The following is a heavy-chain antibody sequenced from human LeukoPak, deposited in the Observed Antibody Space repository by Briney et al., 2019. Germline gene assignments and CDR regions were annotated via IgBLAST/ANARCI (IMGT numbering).Heavy chain of an antibody. J-gene: IGHJ4*02. CDR1: GGSISSSSYY. CDR2: IYYSGST. CDR3: ARARLPVTARGYCSSTSCWAGGYYFDY. Sequence: SETLSLTCTVSGGSISSSSYYWGWIRQPPGKGLEWIGIIYYSGSTYYNPSLKSRVTISVDTSKNQFSLKLSSVTAADTAVYYCARARLPVTARGYCSSTSCWAGGYYFDYWGQGTLVTVSS. D-gene: IGHD2-2*01. V-gene: IGHV4-39*07.